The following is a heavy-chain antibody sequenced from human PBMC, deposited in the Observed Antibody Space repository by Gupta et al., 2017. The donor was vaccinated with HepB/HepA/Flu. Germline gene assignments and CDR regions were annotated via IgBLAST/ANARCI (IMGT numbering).Heavy chain of an antibody. CDR1: GFTVSSNY. CDR2: IYSGGST. J-gene: IGHJ4*02. V-gene: IGHV3-66*01. CDR3: ARDRFRDGYNDFDY. Sequence: EVQLVESGGGLVQPGGSLRLSCAASGFTVSSNYMSWVRQAPGTGLEWVSVIYSGGSTYYADSVKGRFTISRDNSKNTLYLQMNSLRAEDTAVYYCARDRFRDGYNDFDYWGQGTLVTVSS. D-gene: IGHD5-24*01.